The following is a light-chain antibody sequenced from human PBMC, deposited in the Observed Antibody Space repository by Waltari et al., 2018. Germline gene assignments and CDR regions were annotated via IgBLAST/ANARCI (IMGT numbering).Light chain of an antibody. CDR1: SSDIGGYDY. V-gene: IGLV2-14*03. J-gene: IGLJ2*01. CDR3: SSYTTNKTPV. CDR2: DVT. Sequence: QPALPQPASVSGSPGQSITISCTGSSSDIGGYDYVSWYQQHPGKAPKLIIYDVTKRPSGISSRFSGSKSGNTASLTISGLQAEDEADYYCSSYTTNKTPVIGGGTKVTVL.